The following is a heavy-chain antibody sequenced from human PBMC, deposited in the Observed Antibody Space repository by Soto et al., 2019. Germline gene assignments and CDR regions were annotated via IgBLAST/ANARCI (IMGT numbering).Heavy chain of an antibody. CDR3: AHTKDSSGFLTS. CDR2: IHWNDDK. Sequence: ESGPTLVNPTQTLTLTCIFSGFSLSAYGVRVIWFRQPPGETLEWLALIHWNDDKRYSPYLKSRLTITKDTSKNQVVLTLTNLDPLDTGTYFCAHTKDSSGFLTSWGQGILVTVSS. D-gene: IGHD3-22*01. CDR1: GFSLSAYGVR. J-gene: IGHJ5*02. V-gene: IGHV2-5*01.